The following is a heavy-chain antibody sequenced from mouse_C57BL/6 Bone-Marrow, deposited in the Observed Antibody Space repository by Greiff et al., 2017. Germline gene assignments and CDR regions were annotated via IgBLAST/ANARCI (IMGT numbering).Heavy chain of an antibody. D-gene: IGHD3-2*02. V-gene: IGHV1-81*01. CDR3: ARKLRLPYYYAMDY. Sequence: VQLQQSGAELARPGASVKLSCKASGYTFTSYGISWVKQRTGQGLEWIGEIYPRSGNTYYNEKFKGKATLTADKSSSTAYMELRSLTSEDSAVYVCARKLRLPYYYAMDYWGQGTSVTVSS. J-gene: IGHJ4*01. CDR2: IYPRSGNT. CDR1: GYTFTSYG.